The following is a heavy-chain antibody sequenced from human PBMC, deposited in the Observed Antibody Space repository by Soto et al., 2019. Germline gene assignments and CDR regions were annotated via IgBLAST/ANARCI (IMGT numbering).Heavy chain of an antibody. CDR2: ISNDGSNK. Sequence: QVQLVESGGGVVQPGRSLRLSCAASGFTFSSYGMHWVRQAPGKGLEWVTVISNDGSNKYYADYVKGRFTISRDNSKNTLYLQLNSLRAEDTAVYYCAKDLGGLVYTFDYWGQGTLVTVSS. J-gene: IGHJ4*02. CDR1: GFTFSSYG. D-gene: IGHD6-19*01. CDR3: AKDLGGLVYTFDY. V-gene: IGHV3-30*18.